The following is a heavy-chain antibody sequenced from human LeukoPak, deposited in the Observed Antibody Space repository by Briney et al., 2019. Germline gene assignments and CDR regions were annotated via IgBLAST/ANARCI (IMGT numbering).Heavy chain of an antibody. CDR1: GGSISSAGYY. J-gene: IGHJ3*02. CDR3: ARMIGGYNAFDI. CDR2: IYYSGST. V-gene: IGHV4-31*03. D-gene: IGHD3-22*01. Sequence: SETLSLTCTVSGGSISSAGYYWTWIRQHPGKGLEWIGYIYYSGSTSYNPSLKGRVTISVDTSKDQVSLKLSSVTAADTAVYSCARMIGGYNAFDIWGQGTVVTVSS.